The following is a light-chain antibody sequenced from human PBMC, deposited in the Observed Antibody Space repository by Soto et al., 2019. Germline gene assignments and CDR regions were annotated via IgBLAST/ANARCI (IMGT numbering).Light chain of an antibody. CDR2: AAS. Sequence: DIQMTQSPSSLSASVGDRVTITCRARQSISSYLNWYQQKPGKAPKLLIYAASSLQIGVPSRFSGSGSGTDFTLTISSLQPEDFATYYCQQSYSTPQTFGQGTKVEIK. V-gene: IGKV1-39*01. CDR1: QSISSY. CDR3: QQSYSTPQT. J-gene: IGKJ1*01.